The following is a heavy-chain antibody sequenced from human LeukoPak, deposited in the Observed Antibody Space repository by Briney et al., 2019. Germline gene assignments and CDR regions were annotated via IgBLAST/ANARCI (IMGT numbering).Heavy chain of an antibody. Sequence: ASVKVSCKASGYTFTSYGISWVRQAPGQGLEWMGWISAYNGNTNYAQKLQGRVTMTTDTSTSTAYMELRSLRSDDTAVYYCATSPARMATIRGLDYWGQGTLVTVSS. CDR2: ISAYNGNT. D-gene: IGHD5-24*01. CDR1: GYTFTSYG. CDR3: ATSPARMATIRGLDY. J-gene: IGHJ4*02. V-gene: IGHV1-18*01.